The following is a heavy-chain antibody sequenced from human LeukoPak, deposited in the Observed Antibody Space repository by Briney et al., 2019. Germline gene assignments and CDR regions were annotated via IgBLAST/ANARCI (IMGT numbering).Heavy chain of an antibody. D-gene: IGHD5-18*01. CDR3: DRGYSNLAY. CDR1: GSGFSFSSYA. CDR2: ISGSGDST. J-gene: IGHJ4*02. V-gene: IGHV3-23*01. Sequence: GGSLRLSCAASGSGFSFSSYAMSWVRQAPGKGLEWVSGISGSGDSTNYADSVKGRFPISRDNSKNTLFLEMNSLRVEDTGVYYCDRGYSNLAYWGQGTLVTVSS.